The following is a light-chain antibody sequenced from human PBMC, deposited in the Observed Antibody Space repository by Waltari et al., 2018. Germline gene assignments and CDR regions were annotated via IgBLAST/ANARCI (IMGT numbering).Light chain of an antibody. CDR3: SSYTGSSTI. J-gene: IGLJ1*01. Sequence: QSALTQPASVSGSPGQSITISCTGTSSDVGGYNYVSWYQQHPGKAPKLMIYEVSKRPSGVSNRFSGSKSGNTASLTISGLQAEDEADYYCSSYTGSSTIFGTGTKVTVL. CDR1: SSDVGGYNY. CDR2: EVS. V-gene: IGLV2-14*01.